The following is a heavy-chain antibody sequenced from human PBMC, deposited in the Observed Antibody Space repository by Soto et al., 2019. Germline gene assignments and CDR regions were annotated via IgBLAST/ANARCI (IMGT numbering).Heavy chain of an antibody. D-gene: IGHD2-8*01. CDR1: GGSISSGGYS. CDR2: IYHSGST. CDR3: ARLGGYCTTSCYGYYAMDV. Sequence: PSETLSLTCAVSGGSISSGGYSWSWIRQPPGKGLEWIGYIYHSGSTNYNPSLKSRVTMSVDTSKNQFSLKVSSVTAADTALYYCARLGGYCTTSCYGYYAMDVWGQGTTVTVSS. J-gene: IGHJ6*02. V-gene: IGHV4-30-2*03.